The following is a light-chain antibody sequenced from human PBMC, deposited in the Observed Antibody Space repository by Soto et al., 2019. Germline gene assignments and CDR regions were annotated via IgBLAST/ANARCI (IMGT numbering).Light chain of an antibody. CDR1: SSDXGGYNY. Sequence: QSVLTQPASVSGSPGQSITISCTGTSSDXGGYNYVSWYQQHPGKSPKLMIYEVSHRPSGVSNRFSGSKSGNTASLTISGLHADDETDYYCSSYTSTSTYVLFGGGTQLTVL. V-gene: IGLV2-14*01. J-gene: IGLJ2*01. CDR3: SSYTSTSTYVL. CDR2: EVS.